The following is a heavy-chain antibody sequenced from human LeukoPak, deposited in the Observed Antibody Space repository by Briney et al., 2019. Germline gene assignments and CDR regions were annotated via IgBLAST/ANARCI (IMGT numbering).Heavy chain of an antibody. CDR2: IIPIFGTA. CDR3: ASKKTTVVTRDYYYGMDV. V-gene: IGHV1-69*01. D-gene: IGHD4-23*01. J-gene: IGHJ6*02. CDR1: GGTFSSYA. Sequence: SVKVSCKASGGTFSSYAISWVRQAPGQGLEWMGGIIPIFGTANYAQKFQGRVTITADESASTAYMELSSLRSEDTAVYYCASKKTTVVTRDYYYGMDVWGQGTTVTVSS.